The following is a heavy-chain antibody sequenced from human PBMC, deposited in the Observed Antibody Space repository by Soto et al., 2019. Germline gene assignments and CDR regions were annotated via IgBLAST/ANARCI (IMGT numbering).Heavy chain of an antibody. D-gene: IGHD6-13*01. V-gene: IGHV1-18*01. Sequence: QVQLVQSGAEVKKPGASVKVSCKASGYTFTTYGISWVRQTPGQGLEWMGWISGYNANTKYAQKFQGRVTLTTDTSTSTAYMELRSLRSDDTAVYHCARSPAAGTNNWFDPWGQGTPVTVSS. CDR3: ARSPAAGTNNWFDP. CDR2: ISGYNANT. J-gene: IGHJ5*02. CDR1: GYTFTTYG.